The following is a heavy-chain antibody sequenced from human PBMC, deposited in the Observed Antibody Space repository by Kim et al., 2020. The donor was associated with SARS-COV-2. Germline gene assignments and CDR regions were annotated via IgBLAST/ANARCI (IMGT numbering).Heavy chain of an antibody. V-gene: IGHV1-69*04. CDR1: GGTFSSYA. Sequence: SVKVSCKASGGTFSSYAISWVRQAPGQGLEWMGRIIPILGIANYAQKFQGRVTITADKSTSTAYMGPSSLRSEDTAGYYCAHGYCSGGSCYGGRPFDYWGQGTLVTVSS. CDR3: AHGYCSGGSCYGGRPFDY. J-gene: IGHJ4*02. CDR2: IIPILGIA. D-gene: IGHD2-15*01.